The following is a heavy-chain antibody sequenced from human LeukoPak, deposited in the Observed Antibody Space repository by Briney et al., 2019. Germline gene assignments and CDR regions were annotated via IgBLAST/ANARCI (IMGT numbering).Heavy chain of an antibody. CDR2: ISCYNGDT. D-gene: IGHD1-26*01. CDR1: GYTFNHHG. V-gene: IGHV1-18*01. J-gene: IGHJ4*02. CDR3: MRDPTNTSGRYAYFDF. Sequence: ASVKVSCKASGYTFNHHGISWVRQAPGQGLEWLGWISCYNGDTEYGQKFQGRVTMSKDTSTTTAYMELTGLTSDDTAVYYCMRDPTNTSGRYAYFDFWGQGTLVTVSS.